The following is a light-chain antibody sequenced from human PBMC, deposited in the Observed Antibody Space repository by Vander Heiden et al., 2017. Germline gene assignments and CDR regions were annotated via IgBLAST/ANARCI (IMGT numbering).Light chain of an antibody. Sequence: DIQMTPSPSSLSASVGDRVTITCRASQSISSYLNWYQQKPGKAPKLLIYAASSLQSGVPSRFSGSGSGTDFTRTISSLQPEDFATYYCQQSYSTPYTFGQGTKLEIK. V-gene: IGKV1-39*01. CDR3: QQSYSTPYT. CDR1: QSISSY. CDR2: AAS. J-gene: IGKJ2*01.